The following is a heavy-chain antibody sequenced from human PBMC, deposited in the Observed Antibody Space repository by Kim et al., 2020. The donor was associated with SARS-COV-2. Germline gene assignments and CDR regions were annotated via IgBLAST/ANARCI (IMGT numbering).Heavy chain of an antibody. J-gene: IGHJ3*02. D-gene: IGHD2-2*02. Sequence: KSRVTISGETSKNQFSLKLSSVTAADTAVYYCARSGNCSSTSCYTGAFDIWGQGTMVTVSS. CDR3: ARSGNCSSTSCYTGAFDI. V-gene: IGHV4-31*02.